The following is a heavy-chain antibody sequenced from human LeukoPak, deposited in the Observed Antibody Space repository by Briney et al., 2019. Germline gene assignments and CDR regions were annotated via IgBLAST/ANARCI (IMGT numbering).Heavy chain of an antibody. J-gene: IGHJ4*02. V-gene: IGHV3-23*01. Sequence: GGSLRLSCAASGFTFSSYAMSWVRQAPGKGLEWVSAIRTTGGSTYYTDSVKGRFTISRDNSKNTLYLQMNSLRAEDTAVYYCGKDGRYSIDYWGQGTLVTVSS. CDR3: GKDGRYSIDY. D-gene: IGHD6-19*01. CDR2: IRTTGGST. CDR1: GFTFSSYA.